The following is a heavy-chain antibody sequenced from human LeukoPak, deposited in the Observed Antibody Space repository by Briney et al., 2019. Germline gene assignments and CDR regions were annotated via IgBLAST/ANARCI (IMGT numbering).Heavy chain of an antibody. CDR3: ARESETSGWYDY. V-gene: IGHV3-43*02. Sequence: PGGSLRLSCAAPGFIFGNYAIHWVRQAPGKGLEWVSLISGDGGSTFYADSVMGRFTISRDNSKNSLSLQMSSLRSEDTALYYCARESETSGWYDYWGQGTLVTVSS. D-gene: IGHD6-19*01. J-gene: IGHJ4*02. CDR1: GFIFGNYA. CDR2: ISGDGGST.